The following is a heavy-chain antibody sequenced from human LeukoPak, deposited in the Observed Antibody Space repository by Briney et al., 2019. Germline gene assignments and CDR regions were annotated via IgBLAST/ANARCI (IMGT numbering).Heavy chain of an antibody. Sequence: GGSLRLSCAASGFTFSSYGMHWVRQAPGKGLEWVAVIWYDGSNKYYADSVKGRFTISRDNSKNTLYLQMNSLRAEDTAVYYCARDWDYGGKSGINDYWGQGTLVTVSS. V-gene: IGHV3-33*01. CDR2: IWYDGSNK. CDR1: GFTFSSYG. J-gene: IGHJ4*02. CDR3: ARDWDYGGKSGINDY. D-gene: IGHD4-23*01.